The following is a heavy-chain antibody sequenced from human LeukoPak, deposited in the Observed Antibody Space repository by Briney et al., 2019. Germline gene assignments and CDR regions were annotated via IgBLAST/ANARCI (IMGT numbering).Heavy chain of an antibody. CDR2: IYYSGST. CDR3: AGSYYYDSSGYYYDWQAGSFDP. J-gene: IGHJ5*02. D-gene: IGHD3-22*01. CDR1: GGSISSSSYY. V-gene: IGHV4-61*05. Sequence: PSETLSLTCTVSGGSISSSSYYWSWIRQPPGTGLEWIGYIYYSGSTNYNPSLKSRVTISVDTSKNQFSLKLSSVTAADTAVYYCAGSYYYDSSGYYYDWQAGSFDPWGQGTLVTVSS.